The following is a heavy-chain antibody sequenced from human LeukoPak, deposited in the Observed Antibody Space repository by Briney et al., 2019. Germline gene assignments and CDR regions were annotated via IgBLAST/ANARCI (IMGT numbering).Heavy chain of an antibody. J-gene: IGHJ5*02. V-gene: IGHV4-34*01. D-gene: IGHD2-15*01. CDR1: GGSFSGYY. CDR2: INHSGST. Sequence: SETLSLTCAVYGGSFSGYYWSWIRQPPGKGLEWIGEINHSGSTNYNPSLKSRVTISVDTSKNQFSLKLSSVTAADTAVYYCARVNTQGVPSPWGQGILVTVSS. CDR3: ARVNTQGVPSP.